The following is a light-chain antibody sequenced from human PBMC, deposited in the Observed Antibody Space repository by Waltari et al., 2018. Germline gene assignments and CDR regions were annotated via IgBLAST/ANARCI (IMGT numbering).Light chain of an antibody. J-gene: IGKJ3*01. V-gene: IGKV2-28*01. CDR3: MQALHTPTT. CDR2: LGS. CDR1: QSLLRSTGYNF. Sequence: DIVMTQSPLSLSVTPGEPASISCRSSQSLLRSTGYNFLGWYVQKPGQPPQLLISLGSDRASGVPGRFSGSGTGTDFTLKISRVEAEDVGIYYCMQALHTPTTFGPGTKVDIK.